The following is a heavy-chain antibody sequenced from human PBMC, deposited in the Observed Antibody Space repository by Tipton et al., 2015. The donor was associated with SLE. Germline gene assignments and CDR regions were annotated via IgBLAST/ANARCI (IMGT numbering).Heavy chain of an antibody. J-gene: IGHJ3*02. CDR2: IYYSGST. CDR1: GGSISSHY. V-gene: IGHV4-59*11. Sequence: TLSLTCTVSGGSISSHYWSWIRQPPGKGLEWIGSIYYSGSTYYNPSFKSRVTISVDTSKNQFSPKLSAVTAADTAVYYCASAVPGHDAFDIWGQGTMVTVSS. CDR3: ASAVPGHDAFDI.